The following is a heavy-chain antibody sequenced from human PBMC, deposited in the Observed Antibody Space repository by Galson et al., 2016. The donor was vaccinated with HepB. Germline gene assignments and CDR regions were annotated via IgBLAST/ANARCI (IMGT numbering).Heavy chain of an antibody. V-gene: IGHV3-30*04. CDR3: ARDHLGYYYDNSGFSL. CDR2: VSYDGTNK. Sequence: SLRLSCAASGFTFRNYAIHWVRQAPGKGLEWVAVVSYDGTNKYYADSVKGRFTISRDNSKNTLWLQMNSLRAEDTAVYYCARDHLGYYYDNSGFSLWGQGTLVTVSS. J-gene: IGHJ4*02. D-gene: IGHD3-22*01. CDR1: GFTFRNYA.